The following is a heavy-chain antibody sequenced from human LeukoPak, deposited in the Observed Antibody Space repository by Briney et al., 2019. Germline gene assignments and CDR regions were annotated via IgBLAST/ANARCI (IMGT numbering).Heavy chain of an antibody. CDR2: ITDSGTTT. V-gene: IGHV3-48*03. J-gene: IGHJ4*02. D-gene: IGHD5-18*01. Sequence: PGGSLRLSCAASGFSFSSYKMDWLRQAPGKGLEWVSYITDSGTTTKYADSVKGRFTISRDNAKNSLYLQMNSLRAEDTAVYYCARDPSRGYNYGYGDYWGQGTLVIVSS. CDR3: ARDPSRGYNYGYGDY. CDR1: GFSFSSYK.